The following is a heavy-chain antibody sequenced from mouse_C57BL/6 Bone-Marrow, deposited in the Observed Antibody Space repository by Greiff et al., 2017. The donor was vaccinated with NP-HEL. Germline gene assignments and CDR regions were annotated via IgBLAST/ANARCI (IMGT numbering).Heavy chain of an antibody. V-gene: IGHV3-6*01. D-gene: IGHD1-1*01. CDR3: AREGGYYGSPFAY. CDR2: ISYDGSN. CDR1: GYSIISGYY. J-gene: IGHJ3*01. Sequence: EVKLVESGPGLVKLSQSLSLTCSVTGYSIISGYYWNWIRQFPGNKLEWMAYISYDGSNNYNPSLKNRISITRDISKNQFFLKLTSVTTEDTATYYCAREGGYYGSPFAYWGQGTLVTVSA.